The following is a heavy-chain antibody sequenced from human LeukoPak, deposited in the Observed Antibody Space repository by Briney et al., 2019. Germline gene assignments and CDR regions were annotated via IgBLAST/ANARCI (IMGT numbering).Heavy chain of an antibody. J-gene: IGHJ4*02. CDR2: IYPGDSDT. CDR1: GYIFTSYW. CDR3: ARGGYSYVQFDY. Sequence: GESLKISCKGSGYIFTSYWTAWVRQMPGKGLEWMGIIYPGDSDTTYSPSFQGQVTISADKSISTAYLQWSSLKASDPAMYYCARGGYSYVQFDYWGQGTLVTVSS. D-gene: IGHD5-18*01. V-gene: IGHV5-51*01.